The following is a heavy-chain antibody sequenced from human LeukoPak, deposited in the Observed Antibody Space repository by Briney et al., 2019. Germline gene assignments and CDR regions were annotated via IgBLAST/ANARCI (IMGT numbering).Heavy chain of an antibody. V-gene: IGHV4-4*09. D-gene: IGHD3-3*01. CDR2: IHTSGSN. Sequence: SETLSLTCAVSGVSISPYYWAWIRQPPGKGLEWIGYIHTSGSNKQYPSLKSRVTISVDKSKNHFSLRLTSVTAADTAVYYCARLSAAVHLGAFDLWGQGTMVTVSS. J-gene: IGHJ3*01. CDR1: GVSISPYY. CDR3: ARLSAAVHLGAFDL.